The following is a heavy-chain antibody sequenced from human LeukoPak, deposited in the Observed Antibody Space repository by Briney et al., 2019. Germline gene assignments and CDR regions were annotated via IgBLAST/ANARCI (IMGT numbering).Heavy chain of an antibody. J-gene: IGHJ4*02. CDR2: INPNSGGT. CDR3: ARDRPSRHYDILTGYPKATYYFDC. Sequence: ASVKVSCKASGYTFTGYYMHWVRQAPGQGLEWMGWINPNSGGTNYAQKFRGWVTMTRDTSISTAYMELSRLRSDDTAVYYCARDRPSRHYDILTGYPKATYYFDCWGQGTLVTVSS. V-gene: IGHV1-2*04. CDR1: GYTFTGYY. D-gene: IGHD3-9*01.